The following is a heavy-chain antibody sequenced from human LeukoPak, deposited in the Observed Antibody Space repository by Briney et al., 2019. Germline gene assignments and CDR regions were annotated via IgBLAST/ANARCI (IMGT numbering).Heavy chain of an antibody. CDR1: GGSISSYY. CDR2: IYTSGST. V-gene: IGHV4-4*07. D-gene: IGHD3-9*01. J-gene: IGHJ4*02. CDR3: ARASRYDILTGYYSSEV. Sequence: SETLSLTCTVSGGSISSYYWSWLRQPAGKGLEWIGRIYTSGSTNYNPSLKSRVTMSVDTSKNQFSLKLSSVTAADTAVYYCARASRYDILTGYYSSEVWGQGTLVTVSS.